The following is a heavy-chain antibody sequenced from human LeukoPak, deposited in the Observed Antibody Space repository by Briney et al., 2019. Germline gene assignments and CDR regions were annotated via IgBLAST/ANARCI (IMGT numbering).Heavy chain of an antibody. V-gene: IGHV3-33*01. Sequence: GGSLRLSCAASGFTFSSYGMHWVRQAPGKGLEWVAVIWYDGSNKYYADSVKGRFTISRDNSKNTLYLQMNSLRAEDTAVYYCARVFPMITFGGVVDDYWGQGTLVTVSS. CDR1: GFTFSSYG. D-gene: IGHD3-16*02. CDR3: ARVFPMITFGGVVDDY. J-gene: IGHJ4*02. CDR2: IWYDGSNK.